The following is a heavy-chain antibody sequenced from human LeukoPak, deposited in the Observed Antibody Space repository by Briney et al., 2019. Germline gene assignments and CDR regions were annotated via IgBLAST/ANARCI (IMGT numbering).Heavy chain of an antibody. CDR1: GGSISSYY. V-gene: IGHV4-59*08. D-gene: IGHD6-13*01. Sequence: SETLSLTCTVSGGSISSYYWSWIRQPPGKGLEWIGYIYYSGSTNYNPSLKSRVTISVDTSKNQFSLKLSSVTAADTAVYYCARHGAAAGPYAFDIWGQGTMVTVSS. CDR3: ARHGAAAGPYAFDI. J-gene: IGHJ3*02. CDR2: IYYSGST.